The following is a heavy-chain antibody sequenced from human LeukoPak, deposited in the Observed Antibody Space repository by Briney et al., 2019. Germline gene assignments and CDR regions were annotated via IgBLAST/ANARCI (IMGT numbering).Heavy chain of an antibody. Sequence: SETLSLTCTVSGGSISSYYWSWIREPAGKGLEWIGRIYTSGSTNYNPSLKSRVTMSVDTSKNRLPLKVTSVTAADTAVYYCARGTGGSFRFDPWGQGTLVTVSS. CDR1: GGSISSYY. J-gene: IGHJ5*02. V-gene: IGHV4-4*07. CDR3: ARGTGGSFRFDP. CDR2: IYTSGST. D-gene: IGHD1-26*01.